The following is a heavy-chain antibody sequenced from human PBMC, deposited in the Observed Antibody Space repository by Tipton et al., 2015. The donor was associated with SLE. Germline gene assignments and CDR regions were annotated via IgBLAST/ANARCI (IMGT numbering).Heavy chain of an antibody. CDR3: ARGYSNGGMDV. Sequence: LRLSCTVSGDSISRGTYYWSWIRQSAGKGPEWIGHLYSRGGTKYNPSLKSRVTISGDTSKNQFSLQLNSVTATDTAVYYCARGYSNGGMDVWGQGTTVTVSS. CDR1: GDSISRGTYY. V-gene: IGHV4-61*09. CDR2: LYSRGGT. D-gene: IGHD4-11*01. J-gene: IGHJ6*02.